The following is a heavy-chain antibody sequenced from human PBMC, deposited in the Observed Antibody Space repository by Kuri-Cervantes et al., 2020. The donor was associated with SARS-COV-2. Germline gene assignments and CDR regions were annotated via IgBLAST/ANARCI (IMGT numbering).Heavy chain of an antibody. CDR1: GGSISSYY. CDR2: IYYSGST. V-gene: IGHV4-59*08. D-gene: IGHD3-3*01. Sequence: SETLSLTCTVSGGSISSYYWSWIRQPPGKGLEWIGYIYYSGSTNYNPSLKGRVTVSVDTSKNQFSLKLSSVTAADTAVYYCARHGFDFWSGYARTYYYYYGMDVWGQGTTATVSS. J-gene: IGHJ6*02. CDR3: ARHGFDFWSGYARTYYYYYGMDV.